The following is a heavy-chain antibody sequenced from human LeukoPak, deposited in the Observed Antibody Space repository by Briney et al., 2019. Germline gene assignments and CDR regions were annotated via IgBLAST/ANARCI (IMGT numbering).Heavy chain of an antibody. CDR1: GGSISSSSYY. J-gene: IGHJ4*02. CDR3: TTGSGSYYPFDY. D-gene: IGHD1-26*01. CDR2: IYYSGST. V-gene: IGHV4-39*07. Sequence: SETLSLTCTVSGGSISSSSYYWGWIRQPPGKGLEWIGSIYYSGSTYYNPSLKSRVTISVDKSKSQFSLKLSSVTAADTAVYYCTTGSGSYYPFDYWGQGTLVTVSS.